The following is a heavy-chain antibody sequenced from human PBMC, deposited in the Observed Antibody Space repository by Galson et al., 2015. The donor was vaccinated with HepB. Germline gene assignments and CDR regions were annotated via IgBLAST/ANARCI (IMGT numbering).Heavy chain of an antibody. CDR2: ISYDGSNK. D-gene: IGHD6-19*01. Sequence: SLRLSCAASGFTFSSYAMHWVRQAPGKGLEWVAVISYDGSNKYYADSVKGRFTISRDNSKNTLYLQMNSPRAEDTAVYYCARDLLLGGIAVAGTGIDYWGQGTLVTVSS. CDR3: ARDLLLGGIAVAGTGIDY. J-gene: IGHJ4*02. CDR1: GFTFSSYA. V-gene: IGHV3-30-3*01.